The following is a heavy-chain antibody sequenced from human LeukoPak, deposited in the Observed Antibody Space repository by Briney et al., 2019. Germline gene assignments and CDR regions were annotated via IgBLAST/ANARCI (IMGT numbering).Heavy chain of an antibody. D-gene: IGHD5-18*01. J-gene: IGHJ6*03. Sequence: SVKVSCKASGGTFSSYAISWVRQAPGQGLEWMGGIIPIFGTANYAQKFQGRVTITADESTSTAYMELSSLRSEDTAVYYCASHVDTTMVRVYYYYYLDVWGTGTTVIVSS. CDR1: GGTFSSYA. CDR3: ASHVDTTMVRVYYYYYLDV. CDR2: IIPIFGTA. V-gene: IGHV1-69*13.